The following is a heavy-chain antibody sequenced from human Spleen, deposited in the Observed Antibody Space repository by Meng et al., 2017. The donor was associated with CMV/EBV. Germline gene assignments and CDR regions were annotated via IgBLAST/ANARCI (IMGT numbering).Heavy chain of an antibody. CDR2: IYHSGGT. CDR1: GGSISSLNG. Sequence: VSGGSISSLNGWSWVRQSPGKGLEWIGEIYHSGGTNYNPSLKSRVTISVDESKNQFSLKLSSVTAADTAVYYCARDRGIHDYVDFDWGQGTLVTVSS. CDR3: ARDRGIHDYVDFD. V-gene: IGHV4-4*02. D-gene: IGHD4-17*01. J-gene: IGHJ4*02.